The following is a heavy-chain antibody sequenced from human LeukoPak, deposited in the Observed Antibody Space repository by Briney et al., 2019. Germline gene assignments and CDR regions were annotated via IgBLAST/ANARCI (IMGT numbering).Heavy chain of an antibody. J-gene: IGHJ4*02. CDR1: GGSISSGSYY. CDR2: IYTSGST. V-gene: IGHV4-61*02. Sequence: SETLSLTCTVSGGSISSGSYYWGWIRQPAGKGLEWIGRIYTSGSTNYNPSLKSRVTISLDTSKNQFSLKLTSVTAADTAVYYCARLGGYSGYDLDYWGQGALVTVSS. CDR3: ARLGGYSGYDLDY. D-gene: IGHD5-12*01.